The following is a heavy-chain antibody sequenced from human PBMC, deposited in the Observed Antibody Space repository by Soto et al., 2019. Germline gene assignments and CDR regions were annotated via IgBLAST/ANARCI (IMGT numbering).Heavy chain of an antibody. Sequence: EVQLVESGGGLVQPGGSLRLSCAASGFTFSSYWMSWVRQAPGKGLEWVANIKQDGSEKYYVDSVKGRFTISRDNAKNSLYLQMNSLRAEDTAVYYYAREFPAARIDPWGQGTLVTVSS. CDR2: IKQDGSEK. J-gene: IGHJ5*02. CDR3: AREFPAARIDP. V-gene: IGHV3-7*01. D-gene: IGHD2-2*01. CDR1: GFTFSSYW.